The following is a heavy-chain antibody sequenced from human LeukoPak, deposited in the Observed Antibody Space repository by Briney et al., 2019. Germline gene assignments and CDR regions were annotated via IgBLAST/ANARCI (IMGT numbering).Heavy chain of an antibody. CDR3: ARGVKEGLLWFGELLYPVLSFDY. D-gene: IGHD3-10*01. J-gene: IGHJ4*02. Sequence: SETLSLTCTVSGGSISSSSYYWGWIRQPPGKGLEWIGSIYYSGSTYYNPSLKSRVTISVDTSKNQFSLKLSSVTAADTAVYYCARGVKEGLLWFGELLYPVLSFDYWGQGTLVTVSS. CDR2: IYYSGST. CDR1: GGSISSSSYY. V-gene: IGHV4-39*07.